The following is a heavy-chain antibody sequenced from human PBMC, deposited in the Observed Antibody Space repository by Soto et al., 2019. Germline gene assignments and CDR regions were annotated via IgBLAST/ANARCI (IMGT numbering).Heavy chain of an antibody. Sequence: PGGSLRLSCAASGFTFSSYGMHWVRQAPGKGLEWVAVISYDGSNKYYADSVKGRFTISRDNSKNTLYLQMNSLRAEDTAVYYCAKGGLSNPDDYWGQGTLVTVSS. D-gene: IGHD4-4*01. CDR3: AKGGLSNPDDY. CDR2: ISYDGSNK. J-gene: IGHJ4*02. CDR1: GFTFSSYG. V-gene: IGHV3-30*18.